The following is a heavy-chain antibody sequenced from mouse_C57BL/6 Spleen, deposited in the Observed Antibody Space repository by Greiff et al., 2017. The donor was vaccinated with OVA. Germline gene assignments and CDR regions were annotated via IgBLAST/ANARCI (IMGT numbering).Heavy chain of an antibody. V-gene: IGHV5-4*01. CDR2: ISDGGSYT. J-gene: IGHJ1*03. CDR3: ARERRNWYFDV. CDR1: GFTFSSYA. Sequence: DVKLVESGGGLVKPGGSLKLSCAASGFTFSSYAMSWVRQTPEKRLEWVATISDGGSYTYYPDNVKGRFTISRDNAKNNLYLQMSHLKSEDTAMYYCARERRNWYFDVWGTGTTVTVSS.